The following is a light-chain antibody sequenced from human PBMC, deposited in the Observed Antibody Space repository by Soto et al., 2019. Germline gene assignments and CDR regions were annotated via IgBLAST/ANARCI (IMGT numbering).Light chain of an antibody. J-gene: IGKJ4*01. CDR2: GAS. Sequence: EIVMTQSPATLSVSPGERATLSCRASQSVGSNLAWYQQKPGQAPRLFIYGASTRATGVPARFSGSGSGTEFTLTISSLQSEDFAVYYCQQYYNWPPLTFGGGTKVDIK. CDR3: QQYYNWPPLT. V-gene: IGKV3-15*01. CDR1: QSVGSN.